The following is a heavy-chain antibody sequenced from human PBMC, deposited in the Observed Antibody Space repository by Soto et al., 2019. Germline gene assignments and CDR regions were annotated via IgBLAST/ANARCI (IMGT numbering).Heavy chain of an antibody. J-gene: IGHJ5*02. CDR1: GGSISSSSFH. CDR3: ARRERAAGTDWWFDP. V-gene: IGHV4-39*01. D-gene: IGHD6-13*01. CDR2: IYYSGST. Sequence: QLQLQESGPGLVKPSETLSLTCTVSGGSISSSSFHWGWIRQPPGKGLEWIGSIYYSGSTYYSPSLKSPVTIXXDXSXXQFSLKLSSVTAADTAVYYCARRERAAGTDWWFDPWGQGTLVTVSS.